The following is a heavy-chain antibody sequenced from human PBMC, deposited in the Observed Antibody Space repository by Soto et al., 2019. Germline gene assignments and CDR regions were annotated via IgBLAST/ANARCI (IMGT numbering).Heavy chain of an antibody. J-gene: IGHJ6*02. D-gene: IGHD3-3*01. CDR3: ATHYYDFCSGYHNYYYYGMDV. V-gene: IGHV1-3*01. CDR2: INAGNGNT. CDR1: GYTFTSYA. Sequence: QVQLVQSGAEVKKPGASVKVSCKASGYTFTSYAMHWVRQAPGPRLEWMGWINAGNGNTKYSQKFQGRVTITRNTSVRKAKMEMSSLRSEDTALYYYATHYYDFCSGYHNYYYYGMDVWGQWTTVTVTS.